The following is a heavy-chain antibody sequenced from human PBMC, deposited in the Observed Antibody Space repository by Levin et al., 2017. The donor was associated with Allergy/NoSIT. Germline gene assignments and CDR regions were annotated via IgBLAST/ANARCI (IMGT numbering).Heavy chain of an antibody. CDR2: IYTSGST. CDR3: AREDFCGSDCYIFDY. CDR1: GGSISGYY. Sequence: SETLSLTCTVSGGSISGYYWSWIRQPAGKALEWIGRIYTSGSTNYNPSLKSRVTMSVDTSKNQFSLKLSSLTAADTAVYYCAREDFCGSDCYIFDYWGQGTLVTVSS. V-gene: IGHV4-4*07. D-gene: IGHD2-21*02. J-gene: IGHJ4*02.